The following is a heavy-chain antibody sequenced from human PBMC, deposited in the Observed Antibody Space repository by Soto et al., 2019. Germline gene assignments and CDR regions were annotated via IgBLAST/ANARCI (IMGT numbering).Heavy chain of an antibody. Sequence: QVQLVQSGAEVKKPGSSVKVSCKASGGTFSSYAISWVRQAPGQGLEWMGGIIPIFGTANYAQKFQGRVRIPADESTSTAYMELSSLRSEDTAVYYCARAIWYYYDSSGYYPFDYWGQGTLVTVSS. J-gene: IGHJ4*02. V-gene: IGHV1-69*01. D-gene: IGHD3-22*01. CDR2: IIPIFGTA. CDR3: ARAIWYYYDSSGYYPFDY. CDR1: GGTFSSYA.